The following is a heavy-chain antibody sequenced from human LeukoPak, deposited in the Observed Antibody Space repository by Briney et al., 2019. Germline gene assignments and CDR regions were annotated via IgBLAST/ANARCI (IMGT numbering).Heavy chain of an antibody. Sequence: GGSLRLSCAASGFTFSSYWMHWVRQAPGKGLVWVSRINSDGSTTTYADSVKGRFTISRHNAKNTLYLQMNSLRAEDTAVYYCARGKVDRQLALFDYWGQGTLVTVSS. CDR1: GFTFSSYW. V-gene: IGHV3-74*03. CDR3: ARGKVDRQLALFDY. CDR2: INSDGSTT. J-gene: IGHJ4*02. D-gene: IGHD6-13*01.